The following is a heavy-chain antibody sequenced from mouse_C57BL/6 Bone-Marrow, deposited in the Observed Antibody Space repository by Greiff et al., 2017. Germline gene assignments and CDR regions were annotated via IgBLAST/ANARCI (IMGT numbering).Heavy chain of an antibody. Sequence: QVQLKQPGAELVKPGASVKLSCKASGYTFTSYWMQWVKQRPGQGLEWIGEIDPSASYTNYNQKFKGKATLTVDTSSSTAYMQLSSLTSEDSAVYYCARGLRRRGAWFAYWGQGTLVTVSA. CDR2: IDPSASYT. CDR1: GYTFTSYW. D-gene: IGHD2-2*01. V-gene: IGHV1-50*01. J-gene: IGHJ3*01. CDR3: ARGLRRRGAWFAY.